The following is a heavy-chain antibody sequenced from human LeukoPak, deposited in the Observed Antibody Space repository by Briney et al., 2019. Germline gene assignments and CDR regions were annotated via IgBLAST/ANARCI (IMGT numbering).Heavy chain of an antibody. Sequence: GGSLRLSCAGSGFTFSTYAMNWVRQAPGKGLEWVSAISGDGGITYYADSAKGRFTISRDNSKDTLFLQMNSLRVEDTAVYYCAGAYYDSWSGNYTNYYYYMGVWAKGTPVTVSS. J-gene: IGHJ6*03. D-gene: IGHD3-3*01. CDR2: ISGDGGIT. V-gene: IGHV3-23*01. CDR1: GFTFSTYA. CDR3: AGAYYDSWSGNYTNYYYYMGV.